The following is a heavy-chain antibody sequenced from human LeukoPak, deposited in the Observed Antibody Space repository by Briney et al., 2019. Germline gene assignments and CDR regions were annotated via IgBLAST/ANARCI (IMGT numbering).Heavy chain of an antibody. J-gene: IGHJ4*02. D-gene: IGHD2-15*01. Sequence: PRGSLRLSCAASGFTFSSYAMSWVRQAPGKGLEWVSGISGSAGSTYYADSVKGRFTISRDNSKNTLYLQMNSLRAEDRAVYYCAKAAISGRFWDYWGQGTLVTVSS. V-gene: IGHV3-23*01. CDR3: AKAAISGRFWDY. CDR2: ISGSAGST. CDR1: GFTFSSYA.